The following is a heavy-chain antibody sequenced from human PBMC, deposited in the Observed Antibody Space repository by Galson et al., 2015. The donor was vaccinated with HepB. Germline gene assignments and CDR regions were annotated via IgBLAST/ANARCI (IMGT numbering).Heavy chain of an antibody. D-gene: IGHD2-21*02. CDR3: ARLAYCGGDCYSYYYYGMDV. Sequence: QSGAEVKKPGESLKISCKGSGYSFTSYWIGWVRQMPGKGLEWMGIIYPGDSDTRYSPSFQGQVTISADKSISTAYLQWSSLKASDTAMYYCARLAYCGGDCYSYYYYGMDVWGQGTTVTVSS. CDR1: GYSFTSYW. J-gene: IGHJ6*02. V-gene: IGHV5-51*03. CDR2: IYPGDSDT.